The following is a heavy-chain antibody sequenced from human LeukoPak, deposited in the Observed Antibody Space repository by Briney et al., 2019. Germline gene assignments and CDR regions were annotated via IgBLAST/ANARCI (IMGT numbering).Heavy chain of an antibody. CDR3: ARVGSSSPQPYYYYYYMDV. J-gene: IGHJ6*03. V-gene: IGHV4-61*02. CDR2: ANTSGST. CDR1: GASISSGSYY. D-gene: IGHD6-6*01. Sequence: SETLSLTCTVSGASISSGSYYWAWTRHPAGKGLDWIARANTSGSTNYNPSLKSRVTISVATSKNQFSLKLSSVTAADTAVYYCARVGSSSPQPYYYYYYMDVWGKGTTVTVSS.